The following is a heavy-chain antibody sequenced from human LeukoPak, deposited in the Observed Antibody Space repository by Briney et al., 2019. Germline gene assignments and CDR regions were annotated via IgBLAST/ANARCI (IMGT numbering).Heavy chain of an antibody. CDR3: ARGVGIIDY. CDR1: GFTFSSYG. Sequence: GGSLRLSCAASGFTFSSYGMHWVRQAPGKGLEWVALIYYDGSNKYYADSVKGRFTISRDNSKNTLYLQMNSLRAEDTAVYYCARGVGIIDYWGQGTLVTVSS. D-gene: IGHD7-27*01. J-gene: IGHJ4*02. V-gene: IGHV3-30*02. CDR2: IYYDGSNK.